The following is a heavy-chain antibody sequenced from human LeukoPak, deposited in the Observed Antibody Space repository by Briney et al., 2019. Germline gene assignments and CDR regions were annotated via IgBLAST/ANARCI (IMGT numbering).Heavy chain of an antibody. J-gene: IGHJ3*02. CDR3: ARSDDYGDYVGLDAFDI. Sequence: SETLSLTCTVSGGSISSYYWSWIRQPAGKGLEWIGRIYTSGSTNYNPSLKSRVTMSVDTSKNQFSLKLSSVTAADTDVYYCARSDDYGDYVGLDAFDIWGQGTMVTVSS. D-gene: IGHD4-17*01. CDR1: GGSISSYY. V-gene: IGHV4-4*07. CDR2: IYTSGST.